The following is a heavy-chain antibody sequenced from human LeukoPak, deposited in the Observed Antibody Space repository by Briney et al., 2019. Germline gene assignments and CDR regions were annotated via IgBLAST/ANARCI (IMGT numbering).Heavy chain of an antibody. Sequence: GGSLRLSCAASGFTFSSYAMSWVRQAPGKGLEWVSAISGSGGSTYYADSVKGRFTISRDNAKNSLYLQMNSLRAEDTAVYYCARDSQWYPLDYWGQGTLVTVSS. CDR2: ISGSGGST. CDR3: ARDSQWYPLDY. CDR1: GFTFSSYA. D-gene: IGHD2-2*01. J-gene: IGHJ4*02. V-gene: IGHV3-23*01.